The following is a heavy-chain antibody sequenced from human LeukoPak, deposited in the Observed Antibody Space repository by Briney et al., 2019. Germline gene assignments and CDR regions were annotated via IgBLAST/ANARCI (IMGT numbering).Heavy chain of an antibody. CDR2: VIPIFGTA. CDR1: AGTFSSYA. V-gene: IGHV1-69*05. J-gene: IGHJ4*02. D-gene: IGHD4-23*01. Sequence: EASVKVSCKSSAGTFSSYAISWVRQAPGQGLEWMGGVIPIFGTANYEQKFQGRVTITTDESTSTAYMELSSLRSEDTAVYYCARSGPAVVTPFDYWAREPWSPSPQ. CDR3: ARSGPAVVTPFDY.